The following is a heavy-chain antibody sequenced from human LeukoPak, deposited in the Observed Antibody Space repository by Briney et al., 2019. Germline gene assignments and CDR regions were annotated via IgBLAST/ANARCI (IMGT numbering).Heavy chain of an antibody. Sequence: GGSLRLSCAASGFTFSSYTMSWVRQAPGKGLEWVSGINWNGGSTGYADSVKGRFTISRDNAKNSLYLQMNSLRAEDTALYYCARSSGYDYLDYMDVWGKGTTVTVSS. V-gene: IGHV3-20*04. J-gene: IGHJ6*03. CDR1: GFTFSSYT. CDR3: ARSSGYDYLDYMDV. D-gene: IGHD5-12*01. CDR2: INWNGGST.